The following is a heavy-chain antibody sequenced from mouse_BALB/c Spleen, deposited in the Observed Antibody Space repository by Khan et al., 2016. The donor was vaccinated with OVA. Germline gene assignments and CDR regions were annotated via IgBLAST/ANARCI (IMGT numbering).Heavy chain of an antibody. CDR3: ARGDYGLYYFDY. CDR1: GYTFTDYY. Sequence: QVQLQQPGAELARPGASVKLSCKASGYTFTDYYINWVKQRTGQGLEWIGDIYPGSGKPYYNEKFKGKATLTADKSSSTAYMQLSSLTSEDSASYFCARGDYGLYYFDYWGQGTTLTVSS. V-gene: IGHV1-77*01. D-gene: IGHD1-2*01. CDR2: IYPGSGKP. J-gene: IGHJ2*01.